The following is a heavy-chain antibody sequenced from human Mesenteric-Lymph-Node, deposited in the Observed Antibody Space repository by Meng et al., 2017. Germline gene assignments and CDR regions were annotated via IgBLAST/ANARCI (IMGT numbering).Heavy chain of an antibody. J-gene: IGHJ4*02. Sequence: GESLKISCAASGFTFSTYAMSWVRQAPGKGLEWVSAILRASLKTYYADSVKGRFTISRDDSENTLYLEMDSLRTEDTAVYYCARAQDGDSRGRYFDYWGQGTLVTVSS. CDR1: GFTFSTYA. V-gene: IGHV3-23*01. D-gene: IGHD4-17*01. CDR2: ILRASLKT. CDR3: ARAQDGDSRGRYFDY.